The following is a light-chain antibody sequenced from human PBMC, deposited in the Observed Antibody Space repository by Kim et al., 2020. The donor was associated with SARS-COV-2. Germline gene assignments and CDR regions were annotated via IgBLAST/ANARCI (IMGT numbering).Light chain of an antibody. CDR1: QGIMNY. CDR2: AAS. J-gene: IGKJ4*02. CDR3: QQCKGVPCT. Sequence: DIQMTQSPSSLSASVGDRVTITCRASQGIMNYLAWYQQKPGKVPKLLIYAASALRTGVPSRFSGSGSGTDFTLTITSLQPEDVAVYYCQQCKGVPCTFGDRTTVGIK. V-gene: IGKV1-27*01.